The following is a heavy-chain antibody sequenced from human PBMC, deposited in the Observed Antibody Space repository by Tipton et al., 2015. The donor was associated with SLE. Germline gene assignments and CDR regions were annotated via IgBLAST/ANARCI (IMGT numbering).Heavy chain of an antibody. CDR3: ARTSYSSGWYADY. V-gene: IGHV4-61*02. CDR1: GGSITGGNYC. Sequence: TLSLTCTVSGGSITGGNYCWTWIRQPAGKGLEWVGRIYTSGSTKYSPSLKSRVTISTNTSRNQFSLRLGHVTAADTAFYYCARTSYSSGWYADYWGQGILVTVSS. CDR2: IYTSGST. D-gene: IGHD6-19*01. J-gene: IGHJ4*02.